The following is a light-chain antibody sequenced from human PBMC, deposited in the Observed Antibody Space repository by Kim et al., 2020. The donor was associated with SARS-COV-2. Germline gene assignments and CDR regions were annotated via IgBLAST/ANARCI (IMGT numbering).Light chain of an antibody. Sequence: EIVLTQSPGTLSLSPGERATLSCRASQSVSSNYLAWYQQKPGQAPRLLIYGASSRATGIPDRFSGSGSGTDSTLTITRLEPEDFAVYYCQQYSSSPATFGQGTKVDIK. J-gene: IGKJ1*01. CDR1: QSVSSNY. V-gene: IGKV3-20*01. CDR2: GAS. CDR3: QQYSSSPAT.